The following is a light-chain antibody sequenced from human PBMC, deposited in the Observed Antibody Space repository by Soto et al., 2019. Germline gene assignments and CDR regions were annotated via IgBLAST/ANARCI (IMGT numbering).Light chain of an antibody. CDR1: QSVSSGY. Sequence: EIVLTQSPGTLSLSPGERATLSCRASQSVSSGYLAWYQQKPGQAPRLLIYGASSRATGIPDRISGSGSGTDFALTISRLEPEDFAVYYCQQYGSSPYTFGQGTKLEIK. V-gene: IGKV3-20*01. CDR3: QQYGSSPYT. CDR2: GAS. J-gene: IGKJ2*01.